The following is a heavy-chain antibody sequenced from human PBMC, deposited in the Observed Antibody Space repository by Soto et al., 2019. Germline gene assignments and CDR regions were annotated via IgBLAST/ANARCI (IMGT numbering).Heavy chain of an antibody. CDR3: ARERRRTERTNYGMDV. J-gene: IGHJ6*02. CDR2: INHSGST. V-gene: IGHV4-34*01. Sequence: SETLSLTCAVYCGSFSGYYWSWIRQPPGKGLEWIGEINHSGSTNYNPSLKSRVTISVDTSKNQFSLKLSSVTAADTAVYYCARERRRTERTNYGMDVWGQGTTVTVSS. CDR1: CGSFSGYY.